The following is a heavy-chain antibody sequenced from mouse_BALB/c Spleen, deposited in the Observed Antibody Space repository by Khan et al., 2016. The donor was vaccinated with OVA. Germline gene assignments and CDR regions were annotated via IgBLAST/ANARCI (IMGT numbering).Heavy chain of an antibody. CDR3: TRRCGYFDV. Sequence: EVQLVESGGGLVKPGGSLKLSCTASGFAFSSYDMSWVRQTPEQRLEWVAYISSGGDNTYSPDTVKGRFTISRDNAKNTLYLQLSSLKSEDSAIYYCTRRCGYFDVWGAGTTVTVSS. V-gene: IGHV5-12-1*01. CDR2: ISSGGDNT. CDR1: GFAFSSYD. J-gene: IGHJ1*01.